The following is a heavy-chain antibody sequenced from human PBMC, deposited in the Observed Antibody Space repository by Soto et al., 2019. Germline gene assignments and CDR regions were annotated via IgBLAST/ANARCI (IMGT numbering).Heavy chain of an antibody. D-gene: IGHD3-10*01. CDR3: AREWSTSGDLDY. CDR2: ISYDGSIK. J-gene: IGHJ4*02. CDR1: GFTFSSHS. V-gene: IGHV3-30-3*01. Sequence: QVQLVESGGGVVQPGRSLILSCAASGFTFSSHSIQWFRQAPGKGLEWVAVISYDGSIKYYADSVKGRFTISRDNSKNTAYLQMNSLRAEDTAVFYCAREWSTSGDLDYWGQGTLVIVSS.